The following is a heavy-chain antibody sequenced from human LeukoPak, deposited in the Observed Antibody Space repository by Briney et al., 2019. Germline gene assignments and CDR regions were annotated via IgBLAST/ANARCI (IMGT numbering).Heavy chain of an antibody. Sequence: GGSLRLSCAASGFTFSTYTLNWVRQAPGKGLEWVSSISSGSSYIFYADSVKGRFTISRDNAKNSLYLQMNSPRAEDTAVYYCARSLLDSYASGGNYWGQGTLVTVSS. CDR2: ISSGSSYI. J-gene: IGHJ4*02. V-gene: IGHV3-21*01. CDR1: GFTFSTYT. CDR3: ARSLLDSYASGGNY. D-gene: IGHD5-18*01.